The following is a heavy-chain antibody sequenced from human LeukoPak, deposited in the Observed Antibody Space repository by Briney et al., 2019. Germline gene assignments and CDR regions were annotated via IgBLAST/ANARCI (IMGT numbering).Heavy chain of an antibody. J-gene: IGHJ4*02. Sequence: PGGSLRLSCAASGFTFSSYAMSWVRQAPGKGLEWVSAVSGSGGSTYYADSVKGRFTISRDNSKNTLYLQMNSLRAEDTAVYYCAKGSYGYSGPLDYFDYWGQGTLVTVSS. CDR1: GFTFSSYA. CDR3: AKGSYGYSGPLDYFDY. D-gene: IGHD5-18*01. CDR2: VSGSGGST. V-gene: IGHV3-23*01.